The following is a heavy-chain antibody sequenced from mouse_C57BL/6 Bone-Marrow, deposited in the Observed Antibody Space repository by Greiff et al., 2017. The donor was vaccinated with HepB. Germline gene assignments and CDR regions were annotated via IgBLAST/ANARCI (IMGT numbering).Heavy chain of an antibody. J-gene: IGHJ4*01. CDR2: IDPETGGT. Sequence: QVQLQQSGAELVRPGASVTLSCKASGYTFTDYEMHWVKQTPVHGLEWIGAIDPETGGTAYNQKFKGKAILTADKSSSTAYMELRRLTSEDSAVYYCTRNYDYDEERVGYAMDYWGQGTSVTVSS. CDR3: TRNYDYDEERVGYAMDY. V-gene: IGHV1-15*01. CDR1: GYTFTDYE. D-gene: IGHD2-4*01.